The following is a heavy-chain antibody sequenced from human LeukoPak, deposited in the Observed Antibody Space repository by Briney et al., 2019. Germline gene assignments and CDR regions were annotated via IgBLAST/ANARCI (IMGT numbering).Heavy chain of an antibody. J-gene: IGHJ4*02. CDR3: ARDSSSWVDY. CDR1: GFTFSSYS. CDR2: ISSSSSYI. V-gene: IGHV3-21*01. D-gene: IGHD6-13*01. Sequence: GGSLRLSCAASGFTFSSYSMNRVRQAPGKGLEWVSSISSSSSYIYYADSVKGRFTISRDNAKNSLYLEMNSLRAEDTAVYYCARDSSSWVDYWGQGTLVTVSS.